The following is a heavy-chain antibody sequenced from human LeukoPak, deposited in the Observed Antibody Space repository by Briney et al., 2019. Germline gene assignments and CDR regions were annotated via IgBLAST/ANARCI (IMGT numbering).Heavy chain of an antibody. V-gene: IGHV3-7*01. D-gene: IGHD3-22*01. CDR1: GFIFSSYW. Sequence: GGSLRLSCTASGFIFSSYWMSWVRQAPGKGLEWVANIKQDGSEIYYVDSVEGRFTISRDNAKNSLYLQMNSLTAEDTAVYYCARGRHHDNYYDSSGYQFLDYWGQGTLVTVSS. J-gene: IGHJ4*02. CDR3: ARGRHHDNYYDSSGYQFLDY. CDR2: IKQDGSEI.